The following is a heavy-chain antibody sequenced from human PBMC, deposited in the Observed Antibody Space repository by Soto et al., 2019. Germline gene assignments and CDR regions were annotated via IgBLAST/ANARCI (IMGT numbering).Heavy chain of an antibody. CDR1: GFTFSSYA. D-gene: IGHD2-15*01. J-gene: IGHJ4*02. V-gene: IGHV3-30-3*01. CDR3: AAEPTGGSYFDY. CDR2: ISYDGSNK. Sequence: GGSLRLSCAASGFTFSSYAMHWVCQAPGKGLEWVAVISYDGSNKYYADSVKGRFTISRDNSKNTLYLQMNSLRAEDTAVYYCAAEPTGGSYFDYWGQGTLVTVSS.